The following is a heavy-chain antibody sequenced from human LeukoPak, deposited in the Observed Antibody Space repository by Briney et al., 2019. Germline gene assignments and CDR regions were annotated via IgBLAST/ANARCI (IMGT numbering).Heavy chain of an antibody. CDR1: GFTFSSYA. CDR3: AKALSEIYCSSTSCYLLDY. D-gene: IGHD2-2*01. Sequence: GGSLRLSCAASGFTFSSYAMSWVRQAPGEGLEWVSAISGSGGSTYYADSVKGRFTISRDNSKNTLYLQMNSLRAEDTAVYYCAKALSEIYCSSTSCYLLDYWGQGTLVTVSS. J-gene: IGHJ4*02. V-gene: IGHV3-23*01. CDR2: ISGSGGST.